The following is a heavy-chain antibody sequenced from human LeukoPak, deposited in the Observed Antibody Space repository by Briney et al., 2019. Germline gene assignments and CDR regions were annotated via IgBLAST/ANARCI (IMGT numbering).Heavy chain of an antibody. Sequence: GRSLRLSCAASGFTLSSYGMHWVRQAPGKGLEWVAVISYDGSDKNYADSVKGRFTISRDNSNNRVYLQMNSLRAEDTAVYYCAKVPRYCSSTSCPDFDYWGQGTLVTVSS. CDR1: GFTLSSYG. V-gene: IGHV3-30*18. D-gene: IGHD2-2*01. CDR3: AKVPRYCSSTSCPDFDY. CDR2: ISYDGSDK. J-gene: IGHJ4*02.